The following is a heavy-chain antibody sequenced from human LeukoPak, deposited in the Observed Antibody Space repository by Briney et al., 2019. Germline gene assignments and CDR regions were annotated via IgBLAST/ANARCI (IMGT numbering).Heavy chain of an antibody. D-gene: IGHD3-3*01. J-gene: IGHJ4*02. CDR1: GFTFSNYA. CDR2: ISGSGVNT. V-gene: IGHV3-23*01. CDR3: AKGVGDFWSAYDY. Sequence: PGGSLRLSCVASGFTFSNYAMSWVRQAPRKGLEWVSAISGSGVNTYYAASVKGRFTISRDTSENTLYLQMNSLRAEDTAAYYCAKGVGDFWSAYDYWGQGTLVTVSS.